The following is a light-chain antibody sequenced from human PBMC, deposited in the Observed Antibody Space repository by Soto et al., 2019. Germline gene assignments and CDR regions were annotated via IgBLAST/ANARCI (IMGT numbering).Light chain of an antibody. CDR2: AAS. J-gene: IGKJ2*01. CDR3: QQSYIPPYA. CDR1: QTFNNY. V-gene: IGKV1-39*01. Sequence: DIQMTQSPSSLSASVGDRVTITCRASQTFNNYLNWFQQKVGEAPNLLIYAASSLHTGVPSRFSGRGSGASFTLTISSRQPEDFASYYCQQSYIPPYAFGQGTKLELK.